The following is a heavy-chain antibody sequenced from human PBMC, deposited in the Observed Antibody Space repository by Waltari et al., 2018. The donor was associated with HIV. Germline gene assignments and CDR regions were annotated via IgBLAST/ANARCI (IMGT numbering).Heavy chain of an antibody. D-gene: IGHD2-2*01. V-gene: IGHV1-2*04. CDR3: ARAEGTTWANLDL. CDR2: INPSNGDT. Sequence: QVHLVQSGAGVKNPGASVTVSCYAAGYSFAAHHIYWGRQAPCGGLEWWGWINPSNGDTDYAQNFQGWVSVTRDTSTESVYLTLSKLRPDDTAIYYCARAEGTTWANLDLWGQGTLVSVSS. J-gene: IGHJ5*02. CDR1: GYSFAAHH.